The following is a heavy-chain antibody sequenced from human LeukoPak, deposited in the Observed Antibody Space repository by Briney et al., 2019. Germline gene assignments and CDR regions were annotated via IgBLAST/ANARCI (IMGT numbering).Heavy chain of an antibody. Sequence: GGSLRLSCAASGFTVSSNYISWVRQAPGKGLEWVSVIYSGGSTYYADSVKGRFTISRDNSKNTLYLQMNSLRAEDTAVYYCARDIAVAGSGTEGFDPWGQGTLVTVSS. J-gene: IGHJ5*02. CDR1: GFTVSSNY. CDR2: IYSGGST. D-gene: IGHD6-19*01. CDR3: ARDIAVAGSGTEGFDP. V-gene: IGHV3-53*01.